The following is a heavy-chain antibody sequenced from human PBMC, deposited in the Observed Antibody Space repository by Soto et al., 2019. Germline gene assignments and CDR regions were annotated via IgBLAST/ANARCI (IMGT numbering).Heavy chain of an antibody. Sequence: QVQLVQSGAEVKKPGASVKISCKASGYSFTSYFMHWVRQAPGQGPEWMGIIDPDGGSTSYAQKFQGRVTMTTDTSTSTVFVELSSLRSEDTAVYYCASTKYDSSAYYYWYLGLWGRGTLVTVSS. J-gene: IGHJ2*01. V-gene: IGHV1-46*01. CDR2: IDPDGGST. CDR3: ASTKYDSSAYYYWYLGL. D-gene: IGHD3-22*01. CDR1: GYSFTSYF.